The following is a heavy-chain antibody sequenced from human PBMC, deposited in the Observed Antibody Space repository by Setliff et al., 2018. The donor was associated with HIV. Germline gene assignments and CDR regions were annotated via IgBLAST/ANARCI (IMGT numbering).Heavy chain of an antibody. CDR1: GFTFSRYA. D-gene: IGHD3-22*01. CDR2: IRYDGTNE. V-gene: IGHV3-30*02. Sequence: GGSLRLSCRASGFTFSRYAMHWVRQAPGKGLQWVAFIRYDGTNEDYADSVKGRFSISRDNSKYTLSLQMNSLRVEDTATYYCAKYQDSSPIRCFDLWGRGTLVTVSS. J-gene: IGHJ2*01. CDR3: AKYQDSSPIRCFDL.